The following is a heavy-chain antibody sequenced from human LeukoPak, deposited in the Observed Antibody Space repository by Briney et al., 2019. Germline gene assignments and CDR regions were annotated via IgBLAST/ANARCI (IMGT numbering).Heavy chain of an antibody. D-gene: IGHD3-9*01. CDR3: ARKYYDILTGYYTLDY. Sequence: ASVKVSCKASGYTFTSYGISWVRQAPGQGLEWMGWISAYNGNTNYAQKLQGRVTMTTDTSTSTAYMELRSLRSDDTAVYYCARKYYDILTGYYTLDYWGQGTLVTVSS. J-gene: IGHJ4*02. CDR1: GYTFTSYG. V-gene: IGHV1-18*01. CDR2: ISAYNGNT.